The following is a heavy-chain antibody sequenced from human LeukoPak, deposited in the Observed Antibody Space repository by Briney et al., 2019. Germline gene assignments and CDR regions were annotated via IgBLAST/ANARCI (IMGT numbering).Heavy chain of an antibody. J-gene: IGHJ4*02. Sequence: PGGSLRLSCAASGFTFSSYSMNCVRQAPRQWLEWVSHITASGTAMFYADSVKGRFTISRDNAKNSLYLQMNSLRDEDTAVYYCASSGSYRFDYWGQGTLVTVSS. V-gene: IGHV3-48*02. CDR1: GFTFSSYS. D-gene: IGHD1-26*01. CDR3: ASSGSYRFDY. CDR2: ITASGTAM.